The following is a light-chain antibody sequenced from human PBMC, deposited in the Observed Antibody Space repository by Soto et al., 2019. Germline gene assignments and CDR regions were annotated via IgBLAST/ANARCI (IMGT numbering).Light chain of an antibody. CDR1: SSNIGSNY. Sequence: QSLLTQPPSASGTPGQRVTISFSGSSSNIGSNYVYWYRQLPGTAPNVLIYRNDERPSGVPDRFSGSKSGSSASLAISGLRSEDEADYYCSAWDDSLSGPVFGRGTKLTVL. CDR3: SAWDDSLSGPV. J-gene: IGLJ3*02. V-gene: IGLV1-47*01. CDR2: RND.